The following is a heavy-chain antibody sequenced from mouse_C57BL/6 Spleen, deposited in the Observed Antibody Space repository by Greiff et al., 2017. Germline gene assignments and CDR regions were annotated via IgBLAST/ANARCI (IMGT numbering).Heavy chain of an antibody. CDR1: GYAFSSSW. J-gene: IGHJ4*01. D-gene: IGHD3-3*01. Sequence: QVQLQQSGPELVKPGASVKISCKASGYAFSSSWMNWVKQRPGKGLEWIGRIYPGDGDTNYNGKFKGKATLTADKSSSTAYMQLSSLTSEDSAVYFCARGGREFAMDYWGQGTSVTVSS. CDR3: ARGGREFAMDY. V-gene: IGHV1-82*01. CDR2: IYPGDGDT.